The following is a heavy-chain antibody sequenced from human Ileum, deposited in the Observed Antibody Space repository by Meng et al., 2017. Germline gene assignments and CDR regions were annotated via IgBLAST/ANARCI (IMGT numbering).Heavy chain of an antibody. J-gene: IGHJ4*02. D-gene: IGHD3-10*01. Sequence: QVHLQEWGHGLFTPSETLSLTCIVSGGSFSDYFWSWIRQPAGKGLEWIGPINPSGNTNYNPSLESRATISVDTSKNHLSLKLSSVTAADSAVYYCARGPSPMAYDFDYWGQGTLVTVSS. V-gene: IGHV4-34*01. CDR3: ARGPSPMAYDFDY. CDR1: GGSFSDYF. CDR2: INPSGNT.